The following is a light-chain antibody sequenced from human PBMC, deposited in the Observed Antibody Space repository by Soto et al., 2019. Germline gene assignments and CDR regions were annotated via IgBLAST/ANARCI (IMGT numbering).Light chain of an antibody. CDR1: QSVSSN. Sequence: EIVMTQSPATLSVSPGERATLSCRASQSVSSNLAWYQQKPGQVPRLLIYGASTRATGIPARFSGGGSGTEFTLTISTFQSEDIAIYYCQQYNNWPRTFGQGTKVDIK. CDR3: QQYNNWPRT. CDR2: GAS. J-gene: IGKJ1*01. V-gene: IGKV3-15*01.